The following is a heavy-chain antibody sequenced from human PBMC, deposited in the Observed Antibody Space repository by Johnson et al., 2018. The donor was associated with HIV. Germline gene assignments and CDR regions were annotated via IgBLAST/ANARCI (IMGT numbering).Heavy chain of an antibody. J-gene: IGHJ3*02. CDR2: IKQDGSEK. CDR3: ARVGYSSSWDGGYGAFEI. CDR1: GFTFSSYW. V-gene: IGHV3-7*05. Sequence: VQLVESGGGLVQPGGSLRLSCAASGFTFSSYWMSWVRQAPGKGLEWVANIKQDGSEKYYVDSVKGRFTISRDNAKNSLYLQMNRLRAEDTAVYYCARVGYSSSWDGGYGAFEIWGQGTMVTVSS. D-gene: IGHD6-13*01.